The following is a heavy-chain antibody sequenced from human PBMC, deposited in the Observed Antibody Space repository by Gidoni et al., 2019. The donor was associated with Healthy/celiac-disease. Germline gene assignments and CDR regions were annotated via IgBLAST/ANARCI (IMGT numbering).Heavy chain of an antibody. J-gene: IGHJ4*02. CDR3: AKDWGGDGYNYIDY. D-gene: IGHD5-12*01. Sequence: QVQLVESGGGVVQPGRSLRLSCAASGFTFSSYGMHWVRQAPGKGLEWVSFIRYDGSNKYYADSVKGRFTISRDNSKNTLYLQMNSLRAEDTAVYYCAKDWGGDGYNYIDYWGQGTLVTVSS. CDR1: GFTFSSYG. CDR2: IRYDGSNK. V-gene: IGHV3-30*02.